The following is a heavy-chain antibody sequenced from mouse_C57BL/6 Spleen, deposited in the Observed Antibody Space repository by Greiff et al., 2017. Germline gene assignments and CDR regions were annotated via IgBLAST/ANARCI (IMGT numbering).Heavy chain of an antibody. CDR1: GYTFTGYW. J-gene: IGHJ1*03. D-gene: IGHD1-1*01. CDR2: ILPGSGST. V-gene: IGHV1-9*01. CDR3: ARLVRYYGSSPGYFDV. Sequence: QVQLQQSGAELMKPGASVKLSCKATGYTFTGYWIEWVKQRPGHGLEWIVEILPGSGSTNYNEQFKGKSTLTVDKSSSTAYMQLSSLTAEDAAVYYCARLVRYYGSSPGYFDVWGTGTTVTVAS.